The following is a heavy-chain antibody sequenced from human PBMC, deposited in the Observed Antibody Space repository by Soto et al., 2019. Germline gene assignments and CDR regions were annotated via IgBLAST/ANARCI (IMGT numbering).Heavy chain of an antibody. CDR2: INPKSGDT. D-gene: IGHD1-26*01. V-gene: IGHV1-2*02. CDR1: GYTFTGYY. CDR3: ARSSGGYSYNGMDV. J-gene: IGHJ6*02. Sequence: QEQLVQSGAEVKQPGASVKVSCKASGYTFTGYYIHWVRQAPGQGLEWMGWINPKSGDTKYAQKFQGRVTVTRDTSISTAYMELSRLRADDTAVYYCARSSGGYSYNGMDVWGQGPTVTVSS.